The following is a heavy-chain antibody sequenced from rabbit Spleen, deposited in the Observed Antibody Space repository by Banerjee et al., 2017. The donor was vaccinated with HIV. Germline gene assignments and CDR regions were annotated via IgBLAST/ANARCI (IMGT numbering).Heavy chain of an antibody. CDR3: ARDLDSPYWALDL. CDR1: FFSFSNKAG. D-gene: IGHD3-3*01. CDR2: INAITGKA. Sequence: QEQLVESGGGLVQPEGSLLLSCTAAFFSFSNKAGMCWVRRAPGKGVEWIACINAITGKAVYANWAKGRSAFSKSSSTTVTLQMTSLTAADTATYFCARDLDSPYWALDLWGQGTLVTVS. J-gene: IGHJ3*01. V-gene: IGHV1S45*01.